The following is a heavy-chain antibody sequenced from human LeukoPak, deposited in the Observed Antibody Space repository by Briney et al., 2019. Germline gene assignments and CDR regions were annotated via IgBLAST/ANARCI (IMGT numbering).Heavy chain of an antibody. CDR3: AKDPAYSSSPNWFDP. Sequence: HPGGSLRLSCAASGFTFSSYALSWVRQAPGKGLEWVSGITDSGTGTYYADSVKGRFTISRDNSKNTLYLQMNSLRAEDTALYYCAKDPAYSSSPNWFDPWGQGTLVTVSS. CDR1: GFTFSSYA. V-gene: IGHV3-23*01. CDR2: ITDSGTGT. J-gene: IGHJ5*02. D-gene: IGHD6-6*01.